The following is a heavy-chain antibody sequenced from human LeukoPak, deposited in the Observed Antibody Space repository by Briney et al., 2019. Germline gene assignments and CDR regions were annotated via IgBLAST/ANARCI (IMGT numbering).Heavy chain of an antibody. J-gene: IGHJ4*02. D-gene: IGHD4-23*01. CDR3: TRAVAHLDY. CDR1: GFTFGDYA. V-gene: IGHV3-49*04. CDR2: IRSKTYGGTT. Sequence: GGSLRLSCTASGFTFGDYAMSWVRQAPGKGLEWVGFIRSKTYGGTTEYAASLKGRFTISRDDSKSIAYLQMNSLKTEDTAVYYCTRAVAHLDYWGQGTLVTVSS.